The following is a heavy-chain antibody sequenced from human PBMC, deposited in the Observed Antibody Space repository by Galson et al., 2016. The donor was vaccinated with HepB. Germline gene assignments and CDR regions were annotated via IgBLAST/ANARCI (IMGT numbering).Heavy chain of an antibody. V-gene: IGHV3-30*04. D-gene: IGHD3-10*01. J-gene: IGHJ6*02. CDR3: VRERGGHYYGSRSSYRSGFYYGMDV. CDR2: ISYDGSNK. CDR1: GFTFSDYP. Sequence: SLRLSCAASGFTFSDYPMHWVRQAPGKGLEWVTVISYDGSNKHYVDSVKGRFTISRDNSKNTLYLQMNSLRPEDTAVYYCVRERGGHYYGSRSSYRSGFYYGMDVWGLGTTVTVTS.